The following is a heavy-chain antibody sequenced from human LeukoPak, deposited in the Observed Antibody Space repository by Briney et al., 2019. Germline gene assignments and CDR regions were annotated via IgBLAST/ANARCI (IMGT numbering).Heavy chain of an antibody. CDR2: INHCGST. V-gene: IGHV4-34*01. CDR1: GGSFSGYY. Sequence: SETLSLTCAVYGGSFSGYYRSWIRQPPGKGLEWIGEINHCGSTNYNPSLKSRVTISVDTSKDQFSLKLSSVTAADTAVYYCARAPYSSGWYFWFDPWGQGTLVTVSS. D-gene: IGHD6-19*01. J-gene: IGHJ5*02. CDR3: ARAPYSSGWYFWFDP.